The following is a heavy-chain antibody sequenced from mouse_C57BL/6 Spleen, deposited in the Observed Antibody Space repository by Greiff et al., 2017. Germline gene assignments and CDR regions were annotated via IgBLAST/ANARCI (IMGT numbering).Heavy chain of an antibody. CDR1: GYTFTSYW. CDR2: IDPSDSYT. Sequence: VQLQQPGAELVKPGASVKLSCKASGYTFTSYWMQWVKQRPGQGLEWIGEIDPSDSYTNYHGKFKGKATLTADKSASTAYMQLSSLTSEDSSFDFCARGGSDYFDYWGQGTTLTVSS. CDR3: ARGGSDYFDY. J-gene: IGHJ2*01. V-gene: IGHV1-50*01.